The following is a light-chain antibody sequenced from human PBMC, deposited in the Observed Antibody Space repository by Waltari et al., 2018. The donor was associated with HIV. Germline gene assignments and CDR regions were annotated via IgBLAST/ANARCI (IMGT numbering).Light chain of an antibody. V-gene: IGKV1-5*03. CDR1: ESISTF. J-gene: IGKJ1*01. CDR3: QHYKSSFRT. Sequence: DIQLTQSPSTLSVSVGDRVTITCRASESISTFLVWYQQKPGKAPRLLIFGTSILQNGGPSRFIGGGSGTDFTLTISSLQPDDFATYYCQHYKSSFRTFGQGTRVEMK. CDR2: GTS.